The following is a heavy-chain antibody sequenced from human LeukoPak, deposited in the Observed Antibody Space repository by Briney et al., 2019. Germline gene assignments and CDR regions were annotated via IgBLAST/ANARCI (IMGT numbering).Heavy chain of an antibody. CDR3: AKDLTTYGSGSYLV. CDR1: GFTFSSYA. CDR2: ISGSGGST. V-gene: IGHV3-23*01. D-gene: IGHD3-10*01. Sequence: PGGSLRLSCAASGFTFSSYAMSWVRQAPGKGLEWVSAISGSGGSTYYADSVKGRFTISRDNSKNTLYLQMNGLRAEDTAVYYCAKDLTTYGSGSYLVWGQGTTVTVSS. J-gene: IGHJ6*02.